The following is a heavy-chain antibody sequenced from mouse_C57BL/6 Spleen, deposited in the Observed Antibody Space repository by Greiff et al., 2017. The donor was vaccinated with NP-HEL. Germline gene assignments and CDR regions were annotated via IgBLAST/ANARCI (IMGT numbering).Heavy chain of an antibody. D-gene: IGHD2-4*01. Sequence: VQLKESGPELVKPGASVKIPCKASGYTFTDYNMDWVKQSHGKSLEWIGDINPNNGGTIYNQKFKGKATLTVDKSSSTAYMELRSLTSEDTAVYYCARGVYYDLYWYFDVWGTGTTVTVSS. V-gene: IGHV1-18*01. CDR2: INPNNGGT. J-gene: IGHJ1*03. CDR3: ARGVYYDLYWYFDV. CDR1: GYTFTDYN.